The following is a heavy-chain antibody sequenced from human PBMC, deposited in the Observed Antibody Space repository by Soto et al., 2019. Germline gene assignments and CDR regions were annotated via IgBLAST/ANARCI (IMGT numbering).Heavy chain of an antibody. D-gene: IGHD3-10*01. CDR2: ISGSGGST. CDR3: AKGSLYYYGSGSLRPDFDY. Sequence: GGSLRLSCAASGFTFSSYAMSWVRQAPGKGLEWVSAISGSGGSTYYADSVKGRFTISRDNSKNTLYLQMNSLRAEDTAVYYCAKGSLYYYGSGSLRPDFDYWGQGTLVTVSS. V-gene: IGHV3-23*01. J-gene: IGHJ4*02. CDR1: GFTFSSYA.